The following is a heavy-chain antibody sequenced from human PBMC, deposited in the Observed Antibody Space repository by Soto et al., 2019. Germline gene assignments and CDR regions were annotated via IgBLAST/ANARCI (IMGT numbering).Heavy chain of an antibody. CDR2: INGGGSRT. V-gene: IGHV3-74*01. D-gene: IGHD2-21*02. CDR3: ARGDCCGDTCFFGGTP. Sequence: EVQLAESGGVLVKPGGSLRLSGVSSGFTFSDHWMHWVRQSPWKGLVWVSRINGGGSRTNYADSVKGRFTISRDNAKNTRYLEMHTPSVQDTAVYYCARGDCCGDTCFFGGTPWRRGNLVTVSS. CDR1: GFTFSDHW. J-gene: IGHJ4*02.